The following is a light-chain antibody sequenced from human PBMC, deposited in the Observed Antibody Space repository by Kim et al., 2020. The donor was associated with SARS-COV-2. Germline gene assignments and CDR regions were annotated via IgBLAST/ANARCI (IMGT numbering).Light chain of an antibody. J-gene: IGKJ4*01. CDR2: KAP. V-gene: IGKV1-5*03. CDR1: QSISSW. CDR3: QQYNSFSLT. Sequence: SESVGDSVTITCRASQSISSWLAWYQQKPGKAPKLLIYKAPSLESGVPSRFSGSGSGTEFTLTISSLQPDDFATYYCQQYNSFSLTFGGGTKLEI.